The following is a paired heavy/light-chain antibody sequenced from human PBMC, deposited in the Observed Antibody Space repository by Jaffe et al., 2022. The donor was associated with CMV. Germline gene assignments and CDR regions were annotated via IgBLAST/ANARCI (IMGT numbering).Light chain of an antibody. CDR1: QSVGSN. V-gene: IGKV3-15*01. J-gene: IGKJ2*01. CDR3: QHYNTWPPYT. CDR2: DAS. Sequence: EIVMTQSPASLSVSPGERGTLSCRASQSVGSNLAWYQQKPGQGPRLLIYDASTRATGIPARFSGSGSGTEFTLTISSLQSEDFAVYYCQHYNTWPPYTFGQGTKLDIK.
Heavy chain of an antibody. CDR1: GFTFRNYG. V-gene: IGHV3-33*01. J-gene: IGHJ2*01. CDR2: IWYDGSNK. Sequence: QVQLVESGGGVVQPGRSLSLSCAASGFTFRNYGMHWVRQAPGKGLEWVAVIWYDGSNKYYAESVKGRFTISRDNSKNTVSLQMNSLRAEDTAVYHCTRDVRSRYFDLWGRGTLVIVSS. CDR3: TRDVRSRYFDL.